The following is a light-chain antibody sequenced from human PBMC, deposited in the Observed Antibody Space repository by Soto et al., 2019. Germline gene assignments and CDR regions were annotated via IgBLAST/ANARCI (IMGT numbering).Light chain of an antibody. V-gene: IGKV3-20*01. Sequence: EIVMTQSPGTLSLSTGERATLSCRASQTVSRTALAWYHPKPGLACRLLISGASTTATGIPDRFSGSGSGTDFTLTISRLEPEDFEVYYCQQYGNSPFTFGGGTKVDIK. CDR3: QQYGNSPFT. CDR2: GAS. J-gene: IGKJ4*01. CDR1: QTVSRTA.